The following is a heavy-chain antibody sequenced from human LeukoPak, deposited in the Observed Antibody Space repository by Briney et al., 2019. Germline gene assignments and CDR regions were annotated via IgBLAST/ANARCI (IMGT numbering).Heavy chain of an antibody. CDR3: ARLTGSHFCSGGSCYSARGWFDP. Sequence: KPSETLSLTCTVSGGSISSYYWSWIRQPPGKGLEWIGYIYYSGSTNYNPSLKSRVTISVDTSKNQFSLKLSSVTAADTAVYYCARLTGSHFCSGGSCYSARGWFDPWGQGTLVTVSS. CDR2: IYYSGST. V-gene: IGHV4-59*08. CDR1: GGSISSYY. J-gene: IGHJ5*02. D-gene: IGHD2-15*01.